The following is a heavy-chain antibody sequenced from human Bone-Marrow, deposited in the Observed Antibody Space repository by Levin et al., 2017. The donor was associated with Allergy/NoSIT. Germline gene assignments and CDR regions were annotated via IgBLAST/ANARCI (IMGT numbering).Heavy chain of an antibody. Sequence: SGPTLVKPPQTLTLTCTFSGFSLNTGGVGVGWIRQAPGKALEWLALIYWNDDKRYSPSLKGRVTITKDTSKNQVVLRITDMDPVDTGTYYCARRNGYYDSSGYFPQFYFDHWGQGTPVTVSS. V-gene: IGHV2-5*01. CDR1: GFSLNTGGVG. CDR2: IYWNDDK. D-gene: IGHD3-22*01. CDR3: ARRNGYYDSSGYFPQFYFDH. J-gene: IGHJ4*02.